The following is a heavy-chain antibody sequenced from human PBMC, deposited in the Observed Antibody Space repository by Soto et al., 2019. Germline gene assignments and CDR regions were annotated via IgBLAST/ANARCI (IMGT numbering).Heavy chain of an antibody. CDR2: ISGSGGST. D-gene: IGHD3-3*01. CDR1: GFTFSSYA. J-gene: IGHJ4*02. Sequence: EVQLLESGGGLVQPGGSLRLSCAASGFTFSSYAMSWVRQAPGKGLEWVSAISGSGGSTYYAASVKGRFTISRDNSKNPLYLQMNSLRAEDTAVYYCAPKPPRFLEQIFDYWGQGTLVTVSS. V-gene: IGHV3-23*01. CDR3: APKPPRFLEQIFDY.